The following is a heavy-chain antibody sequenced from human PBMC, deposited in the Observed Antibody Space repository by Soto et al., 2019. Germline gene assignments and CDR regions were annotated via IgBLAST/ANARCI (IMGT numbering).Heavy chain of an antibody. CDR2: VSYGDSNK. J-gene: IGHJ6*02. D-gene: IGHD3-10*01. Sequence: QVQLVESGGGEVQPGRSLRLSCAASGFSFSAYALHWVRQAPGTGVEWVATVSYGDSNKYYADSVKGRFTISRDNSKKTLFLQMNSLKVEHTAIYYCARSGFYGSGILYFYGVDVWGQGTTVPVSS. V-gene: IGHV3-30-3*01. CDR1: GFSFSAYA. CDR3: ARSGFYGSGILYFYGVDV.